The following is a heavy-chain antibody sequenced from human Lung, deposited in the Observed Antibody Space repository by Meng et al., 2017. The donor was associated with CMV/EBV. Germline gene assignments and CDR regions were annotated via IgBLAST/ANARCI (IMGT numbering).Heavy chain of an antibody. J-gene: IGHJ4*02. D-gene: IGHD1-26*01. Sequence: ASXXVSXKASGYTFTSYGINWVRQATGQGLEWMGWMNPNSGNTGYAQKFQGRVTMTRNTSISTAYMELSSLRSEDTAVYYCARGNIVGATLDYWGQGTLVTVSS. CDR3: ARGNIVGATLDY. CDR2: MNPNSGNT. V-gene: IGHV1-8*01. CDR1: GYTFTSYG.